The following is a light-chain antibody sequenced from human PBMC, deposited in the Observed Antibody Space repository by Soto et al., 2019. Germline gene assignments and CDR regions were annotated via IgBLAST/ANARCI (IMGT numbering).Light chain of an antibody. CDR1: SSNVGGYNY. V-gene: IGLV2-14*03. J-gene: IGLJ3*02. CDR3: SSYATYSTDVL. CDR2: DVS. Sequence: QSALTQPASVSGSPGQSITISCTGTSSNVGGYNYVSWYQQHPGKAPKLMIYDVSYRPSGISNRFSGSKSGNTASLTISGLQAEDEADYYCSSYATYSTDVLFGGGTKLTVL.